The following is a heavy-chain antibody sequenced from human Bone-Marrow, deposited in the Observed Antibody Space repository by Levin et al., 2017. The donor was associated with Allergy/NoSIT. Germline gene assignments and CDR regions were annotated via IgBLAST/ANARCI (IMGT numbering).Heavy chain of an antibody. J-gene: IGHJ5*02. Sequence: PSETLSLTCTVSGGSISGFYWSWIRQPPGKGLEWISFIYYTGSTNYNPSLRSRVTISLDTSKSQFSLMLTSMTAADTAVYYCARVGIEMATTKTDVWFDPWGPGTLVTVSS. D-gene: IGHD5-24*01. CDR3: ARVGIEMATTKTDVWFDP. CDR2: IYYTGST. V-gene: IGHV4-59*01. CDR1: GGSISGFY.